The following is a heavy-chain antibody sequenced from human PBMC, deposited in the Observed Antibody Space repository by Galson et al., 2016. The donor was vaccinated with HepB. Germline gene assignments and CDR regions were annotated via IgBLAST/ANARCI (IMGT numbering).Heavy chain of an antibody. V-gene: IGHV2-70*04. D-gene: IGHD2-21*02. CDR1: GFSLSTTGVR. CDR2: IDWDDDK. Sequence: PALVKPTQTLTLTCTFSGFSLSTTGVRVSWIRQPPGKALEWLARIDWDDDKFYSISLRTRLSISTDTSKNQVVLTITNMDPVDTATYYCARIGFGDSGTFFDYWGQGTLVTVSS. J-gene: IGHJ4*02. CDR3: ARIGFGDSGTFFDY.